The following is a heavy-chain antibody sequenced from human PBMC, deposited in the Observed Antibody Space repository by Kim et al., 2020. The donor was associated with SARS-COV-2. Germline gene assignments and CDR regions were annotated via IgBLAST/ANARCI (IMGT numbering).Heavy chain of an antibody. Sequence: RQPPGKGLEWIGDIYHSGTTNYNPSLKSRVTISVDKSKNHLSLNLRSMTAADTAVYYCARPVAGSVWDVWGQGTTVTVSS. D-gene: IGHD6-19*01. CDR2: IYHSGTT. J-gene: IGHJ6*02. CDR3: ARPVAGSVWDV. V-gene: IGHV4-4*02.